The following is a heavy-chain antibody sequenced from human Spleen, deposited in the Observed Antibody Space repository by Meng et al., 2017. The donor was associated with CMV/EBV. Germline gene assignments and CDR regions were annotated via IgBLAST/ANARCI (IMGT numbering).Heavy chain of an antibody. V-gene: IGHV1-18*01. Sequence: SCKASDYTFNNYGITWVRQALGQGLEWMGWISAYDGATHFAQKVQGRLTLTTDTSTNTAYMELRSLRTDDTAVYYCARDCGSYCYLDYWGQGTLVTVSS. J-gene: IGHJ4*02. CDR3: ARDCGSYCYLDY. D-gene: IGHD1-26*01. CDR1: DYTFNNYG. CDR2: ISAYDGAT.